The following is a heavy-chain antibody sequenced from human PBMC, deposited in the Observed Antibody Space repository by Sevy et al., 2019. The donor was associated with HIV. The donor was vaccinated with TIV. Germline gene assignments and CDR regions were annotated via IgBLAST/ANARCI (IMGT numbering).Heavy chain of an antibody. Sequence: SETLSLTCTVSDASINTINYYWGWIRQPPGKGLEWIASIYYSGNTYHNPSLESRVTISVDTSKNQFSLKLNSVTAADTAVYYCVRHRLQRTPEAADFDYWGQGTLVTVSS. CDR3: VRHRLQRTPEAADFDY. CDR1: DASINTINYY. V-gene: IGHV4-39*01. J-gene: IGHJ4*02. D-gene: IGHD6-19*01. CDR2: IYYSGNT.